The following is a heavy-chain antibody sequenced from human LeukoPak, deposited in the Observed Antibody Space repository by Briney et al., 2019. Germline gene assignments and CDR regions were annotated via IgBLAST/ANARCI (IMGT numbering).Heavy chain of an antibody. J-gene: IGHJ4*02. CDR3: AREGYGTGWYQDC. CDR1: GFTFSSYW. Sequence: GGSLRLSCAASGFTFSSYWMSWVRQAPGKELEWVASIKQGGSERYYVDSVKGRFTISRDNAKDSLYLQMNSLRAEDTAVYYCAREGYGTGWYQDCWGQGTLVTVSS. CDR2: IKQGGSER. V-gene: IGHV3-7*01. D-gene: IGHD6-19*01.